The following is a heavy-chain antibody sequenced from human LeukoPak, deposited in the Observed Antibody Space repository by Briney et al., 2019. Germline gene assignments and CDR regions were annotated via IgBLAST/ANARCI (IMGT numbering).Heavy chain of an antibody. CDR3: AKDFRSGYDSDAFDI. D-gene: IGHD5-12*01. Sequence: GGSLRLSCVVSGFTFTGYSMNWVRQAPGKGLEWVSSISSSSSHIFYADSVKGRFTISRDNSKNTLYLQMNSLRAEDTAVYYCAKDFRSGYDSDAFDIWGQGTMVTVSS. V-gene: IGHV3-21*01. CDR2: ISSSSSHI. J-gene: IGHJ3*02. CDR1: GFTFTGYS.